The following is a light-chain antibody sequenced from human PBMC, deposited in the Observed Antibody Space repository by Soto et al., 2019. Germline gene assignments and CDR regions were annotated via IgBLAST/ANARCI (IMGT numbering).Light chain of an antibody. CDR1: QSVSSN. CDR2: GAS. Sequence: EIVMTQSPATLSVSPGERATLSCRASQSVSSNLAWYQQKPGQAPRLLIYGASTRATGIPARFSGSGSGTEFTLTISSLQSEDFAVYYCQQYNNCPRTFGGGTKVEIK. J-gene: IGKJ4*01. V-gene: IGKV3-15*01. CDR3: QQYNNCPRT.